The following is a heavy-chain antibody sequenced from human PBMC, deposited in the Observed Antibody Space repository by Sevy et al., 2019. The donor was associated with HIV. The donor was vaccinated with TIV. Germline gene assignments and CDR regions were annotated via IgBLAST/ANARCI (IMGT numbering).Heavy chain of an antibody. D-gene: IGHD3-3*01. V-gene: IGHV1-18*01. Sequence: ASVKVSCKASGYTFTSYGISWVRQAPGQGLEWMGWISAYNGNTNYAQKLQGRVTMTTDTSTITAYMELRSLRSDDTAVYYCARDFHPDDFWSGFDYWGQGTLVTVSS. CDR2: ISAYNGNT. CDR3: ARDFHPDDFWSGFDY. J-gene: IGHJ4*02. CDR1: GYTFTSYG.